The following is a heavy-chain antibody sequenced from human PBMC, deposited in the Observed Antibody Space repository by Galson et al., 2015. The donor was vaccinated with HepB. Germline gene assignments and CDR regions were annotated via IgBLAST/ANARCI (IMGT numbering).Heavy chain of an antibody. V-gene: IGHV5-51*03. CDR3: ARDRMEYYYDSSGYYFDAFDI. CDR2: IYPGDSDT. D-gene: IGHD3-22*01. Sequence: QSGAEVKKPGESLKISCKGSGYSFTSYWIGWVRQMPGKGLEWMGIIYPGDSDTRYSPSFQGQVTISADKSISTAYLQWSSLKAADTAVYYCARDRMEYYYDSSGYYFDAFDIWGQGAMVTVSS. CDR1: GYSFTSYW. J-gene: IGHJ3*02.